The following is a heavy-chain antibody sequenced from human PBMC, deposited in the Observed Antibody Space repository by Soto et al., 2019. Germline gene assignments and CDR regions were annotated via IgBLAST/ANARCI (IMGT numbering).Heavy chain of an antibody. CDR2: INPNSGGT. D-gene: IGHD1-7*01. CDR1: GYTFTSYG. CDR3: ARVRNWNYDAFDI. Sequence: ASVQVSCKASGYTFTSYGISWVRQAPGQGLEWMGWINPNSGGTNYAQKFQGRVTMTRDTSISTAYMELSRLRSDDTAVYYCARVRNWNYDAFDIWGQGTMVTVSS. V-gene: IGHV1-2*02. J-gene: IGHJ3*02.